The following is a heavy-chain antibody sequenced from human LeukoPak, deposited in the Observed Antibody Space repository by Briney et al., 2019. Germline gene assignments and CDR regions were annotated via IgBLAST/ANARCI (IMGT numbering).Heavy chain of an antibody. J-gene: IGHJ4*02. CDR1: GGSISSYF. CDR3: AGQRGGMVRGVQEVDY. Sequence: SETLSLTCTVSGGSISSYFWSWIRQPPGKGLEWIGYIYYSGSTNYNPSLKSRVTISVDTSNNQFSLKLSSVTAADTAVYYCAGQRGGMVRGVQEVDYWGQGTLVTVSS. CDR2: IYYSGST. V-gene: IGHV4-59*08. D-gene: IGHD3-10*01.